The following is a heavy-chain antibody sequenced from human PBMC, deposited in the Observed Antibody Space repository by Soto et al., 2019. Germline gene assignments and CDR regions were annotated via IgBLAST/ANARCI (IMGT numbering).Heavy chain of an antibody. Sequence: SETLSLTCTVSGGSISSGDSYWSWIRQSPGKGLEWIGYIYHSGSTYYKSSFRGRVTISVDTSENQFSLHLNSLTAADTAVYFCAGEGAASPSYYSRTDVWGPGTTVTVS. CDR1: GGSISSGDSY. D-gene: IGHD3-16*01. J-gene: IGHJ6*02. CDR2: IYHSGST. V-gene: IGHV4-30-4*01. CDR3: AGEGAASPSYYSRTDV.